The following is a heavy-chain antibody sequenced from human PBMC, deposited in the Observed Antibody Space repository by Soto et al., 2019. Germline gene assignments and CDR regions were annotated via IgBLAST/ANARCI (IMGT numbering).Heavy chain of an antibody. CDR2: INAGNGNT. J-gene: IGHJ6*02. V-gene: IGHV1-3*01. CDR1: GYTFTSYA. Sequence: ASVKVSCKASGYTFTSYAMHWVRQAPGQRLEWMGWINAGNGNTKYSQKFQGRVTMTRDTSISTAYMELSRLRSEDTAVYYCARDFTTYYYGSGSFGYYYGMDVWGQGTTVTVSS. CDR3: ARDFTTYYYGSGSFGYYYGMDV. D-gene: IGHD3-10*01.